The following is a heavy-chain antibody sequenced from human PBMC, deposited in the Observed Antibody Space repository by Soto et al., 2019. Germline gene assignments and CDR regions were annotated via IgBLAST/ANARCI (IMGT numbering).Heavy chain of an antibody. V-gene: IGHV2-26*01. Sequence: SGPTLVNPTETLTLTCTVSGFSLSNARMGVSWIRQPPGKALEWLAHIFSNDEKSYSTSLKSRLTISKDTSKGQVVLTMTNMDPVDTATYYCARLSYSGGQYYYYGMDVWGQGTTVTVSS. CDR1: GFSLSNARMG. J-gene: IGHJ6*02. CDR3: ARLSYSGGQYYYYGMDV. CDR2: IFSNDEK. D-gene: IGHD2-21*01.